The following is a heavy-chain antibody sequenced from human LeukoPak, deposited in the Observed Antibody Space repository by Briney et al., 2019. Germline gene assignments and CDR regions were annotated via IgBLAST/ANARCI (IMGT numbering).Heavy chain of an antibody. CDR2: IFYTGNI. J-gene: IGHJ4*02. D-gene: IGHD5/OR15-5a*01. CDR3: ARHGGNSVYDPFEH. Sequence: SETLSLTCTVSGGSISSHYWSWIRQSPGKGLEWIGCIFYTGNINYNPSLKCRVTISVDTSKKQFSLRLSSVTAADTAVYYCARHGGNSVYDPFEHWGQGTLVTVSS. V-gene: IGHV4-59*08. CDR1: GGSISSHY.